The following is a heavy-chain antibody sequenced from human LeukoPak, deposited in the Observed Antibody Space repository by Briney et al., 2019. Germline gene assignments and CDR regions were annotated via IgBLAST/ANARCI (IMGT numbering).Heavy chain of an antibody. CDR2: ISAYNGNT. Sequence: ASVKVSCKASGYTFTSYGISWVRQAPGQGLEWMGWISAYNGNTNYAQKPQGRVTMTTDTSTSTAYMELRSLRSDDTAVYYCARVGYCSGGSCYDDYWGQGTLVTVSS. CDR3: ARVGYCSGGSCYDDY. V-gene: IGHV1-18*01. CDR1: GYTFTSYG. J-gene: IGHJ4*02. D-gene: IGHD2-15*01.